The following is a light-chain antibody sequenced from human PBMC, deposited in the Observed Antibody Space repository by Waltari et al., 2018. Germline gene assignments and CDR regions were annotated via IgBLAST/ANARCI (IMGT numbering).Light chain of an antibody. V-gene: IGKV3-11*01. CDR3: QQRNLWPRT. CDR1: QRIGND. CDR2: DAS. J-gene: IGKJ1*01. Sequence: EIVLTQSPATLSLSPGERATLPCRASQRIGNDLAWYQHKPGQAPRLLIYDASNRAAGIPARFSGSGSETYFTLTISSLEPEDLAIYYCQQRNLWPRTFGQGTKVAIK.